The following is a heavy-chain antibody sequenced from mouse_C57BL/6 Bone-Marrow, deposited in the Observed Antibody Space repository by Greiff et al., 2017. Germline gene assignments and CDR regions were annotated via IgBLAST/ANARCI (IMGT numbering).Heavy chain of an antibody. D-gene: IGHD2-12*01. CDR1: GYTFTSYW. CDR3: ARPTTGWYFDV. CDR2: IDPSDSVT. V-gene: IGHV1-52*01. J-gene: IGHJ1*03. Sequence: QVQLQQPGAELVRPGSSVKLSCKASGYTFTSYWMHWVKQRPIQGLEWIGNIDPSDSVTHYNQKFKDKATLTVDKSSSTAYMQLSSLTSEDSAVYYCARPTTGWYFDVWGTGTTVTVSS.